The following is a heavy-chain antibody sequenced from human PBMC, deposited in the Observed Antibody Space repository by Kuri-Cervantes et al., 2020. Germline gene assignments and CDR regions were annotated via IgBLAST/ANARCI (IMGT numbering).Heavy chain of an antibody. CDR2: IYHSGST. CDR1: GYSISSGYY. J-gene: IGHJ4*02. V-gene: IGHV4-38-2*01. CDR3: ARGQGGHFDY. Sequence: ESLKISCAVSGYSISSGYYWGWIRQPPGKGLEWIGSIYHSGSTYYNPSLKSRVTISVDTSKNQFSLKLSSVTAADTAVYYCARGQGGHFDYRGQGALVTVSS. D-gene: IGHD1-26*01.